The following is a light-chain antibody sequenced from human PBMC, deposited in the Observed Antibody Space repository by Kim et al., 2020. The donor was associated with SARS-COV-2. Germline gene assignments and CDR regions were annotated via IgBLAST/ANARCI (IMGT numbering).Light chain of an antibody. CDR1: QSLVHSDGNTY. Sequence: DVVMTQSPLSLPVTLGQPASISCRSSQSLVHSDGNTYLNWFQQRPGQSPRRLIYKVSNRDSGVPDRFSGSGLGTDFTLKISRVEAEDVGVYYCMQGTHWPPITFGQGTRLEIK. CDR2: KVS. V-gene: IGKV2-30*02. CDR3: MQGTHWPPIT. J-gene: IGKJ5*01.